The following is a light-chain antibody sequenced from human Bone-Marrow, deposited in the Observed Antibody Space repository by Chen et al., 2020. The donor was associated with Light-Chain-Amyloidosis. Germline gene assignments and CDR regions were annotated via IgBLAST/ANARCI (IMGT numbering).Light chain of an antibody. CDR2: RDT. V-gene: IGLV3-25*03. CDR1: DLPTKY. J-gene: IGLJ2*01. CDR3: QSADSSGTYEVI. Sequence: YELTQPPSVSVSPGQTARITCSGDDLPTKYAYWYQQKPGQAPVLVIHRDTERPSGISDRFSGSISGTTATLTISGVQAEDEADYHCQSADSSGTYEVIFGGGTKLTVL.